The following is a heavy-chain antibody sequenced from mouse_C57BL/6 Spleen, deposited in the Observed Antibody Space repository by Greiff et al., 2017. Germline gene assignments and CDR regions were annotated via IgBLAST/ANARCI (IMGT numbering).Heavy chain of an antibody. D-gene: IGHD1-1*01. CDR2: IDPSDSEP. CDR1: GYTFTSYW. J-gene: IGHJ2*01. Sequence: QVQLKQPGAELVRPGSSVKLSCKASGYTFTSYWMHWVKQRPIQGLEWIGNIDPSDSEPHYNQKFKDKATLTVDKSSSTAYMQLSSLTSEDSAVXDGARRGYYDGSRGGDYLDYWGQGTTLTVSS. CDR3: ARRGYYDGSRGGDYLDY. V-gene: IGHV1-52*01.